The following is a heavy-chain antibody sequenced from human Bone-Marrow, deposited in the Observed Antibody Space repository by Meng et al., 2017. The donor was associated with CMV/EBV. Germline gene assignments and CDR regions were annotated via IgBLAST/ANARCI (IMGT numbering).Heavy chain of an antibody. CDR1: GYTFTGYY. D-gene: IGHD5-12*01. V-gene: IGHV1-2*02. Sequence: ASVKVSCKASGYTFTGYYMHWVRQAPGQGLEWMGWINPNSGGTNYAQKFQGRVTMTRDTSISTAYMELSRLRSDDTAVYYCATPYVDIVATIRGYYGMDVWGQGNTVTVSS. CDR3: ATPYVDIVATIRGYYGMDV. CDR2: INPNSGGT. J-gene: IGHJ6*02.